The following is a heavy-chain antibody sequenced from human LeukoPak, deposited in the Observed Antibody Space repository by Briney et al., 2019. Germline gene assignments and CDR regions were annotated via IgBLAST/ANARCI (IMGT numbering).Heavy chain of an antibody. CDR2: IKQDGSEK. CDR1: GFIFSNYW. V-gene: IGHV3-7*01. J-gene: IGHJ4*02. CDR3: ARALGSGDFDY. Sequence: GGSLRLSCAASGFIFSNYWKSWVRQAPGKGLEWVANIKQDGSEKYYVDSVKGRFTISRDNAKNSLYLQMNSLRAEDTAVYYCARALGSGDFDYWGQGTLVTVSS. D-gene: IGHD7-27*01.